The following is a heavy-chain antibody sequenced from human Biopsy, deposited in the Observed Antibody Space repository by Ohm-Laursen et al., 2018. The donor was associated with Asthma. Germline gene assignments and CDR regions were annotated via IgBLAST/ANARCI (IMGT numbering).Heavy chain of an antibody. V-gene: IGHV1-18*01. CDR1: GYTFNSAG. Sequence: SSVKVSCKTSGYTFNSAGITWLRQAPGQGLEWMGWISVYNGNTKVAQKLQDRVTMITDTSTSTAYMELRSLRSDDTAVYFCARAGDYSRCYGIDVWGQGTTVTVS. D-gene: IGHD3-10*01. CDR3: ARAGDYSRCYGIDV. J-gene: IGHJ6*02. CDR2: ISVYNGNT.